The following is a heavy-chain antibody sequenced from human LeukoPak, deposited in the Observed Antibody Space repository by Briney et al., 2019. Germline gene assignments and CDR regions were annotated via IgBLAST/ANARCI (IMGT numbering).Heavy chain of an antibody. Sequence: GGSLRLSCAASGFTFSSYWMHWVRQAPRKGLVWVSRINGDGRNIIYADSVRGRFTISRDNAKNTLYLQMNTLRVEDTAVYYCTRDLMDYDVSTGLHHYYMDVWGQGTTVTVSS. D-gene: IGHD3-9*01. J-gene: IGHJ6*02. CDR3: TRDLMDYDVSTGLHHYYMDV. CDR2: INGDGRNI. V-gene: IGHV3-74*01. CDR1: GFTFSSYW.